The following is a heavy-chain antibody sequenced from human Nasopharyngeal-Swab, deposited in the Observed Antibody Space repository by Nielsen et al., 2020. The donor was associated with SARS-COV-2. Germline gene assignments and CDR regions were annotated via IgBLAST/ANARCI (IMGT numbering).Heavy chain of an antibody. CDR3: AKDSQYYDILTGYPDY. Sequence: IRQPPGKGLEWVAVISYDGSNKYYADSVKGRFTISRDNSKNTLYLQMNSLRAEDTAVYYCAKDSQYYDILTGYPDYWGQGTLVTVSS. CDR2: ISYDGSNK. J-gene: IGHJ4*02. V-gene: IGHV3-30*18. D-gene: IGHD3-9*01.